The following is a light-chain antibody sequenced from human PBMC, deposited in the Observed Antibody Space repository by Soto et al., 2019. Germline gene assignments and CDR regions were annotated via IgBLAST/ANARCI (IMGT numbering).Light chain of an antibody. Sequence: PGARATLSCRTSQTVSHYLAWYQQKPGQAPSLLIYDIFHRAAGVPARFSGSGSGTDFTLTISSLEPEDFAVYYCQQRSNWPRTFGQGTKVEIK. CDR3: QQRSNWPRT. V-gene: IGKV3-11*01. J-gene: IGKJ1*01. CDR2: DIF. CDR1: QTVSHY.